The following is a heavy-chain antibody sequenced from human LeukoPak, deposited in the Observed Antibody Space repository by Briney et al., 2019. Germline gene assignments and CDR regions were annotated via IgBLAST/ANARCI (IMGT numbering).Heavy chain of an antibody. Sequence: GGSLRLSCAASGFSVGSNYMNWVRQAPGKGLEWVSVIYSGGSTYYADSVKGRFTISRDKSKNTLYLQMNSLRAEDTAVYYCARDGNDYYEGSGYPDYFDYWGQGTLVTVSS. CDR3: ARDGNDYYEGSGYPDYFDY. CDR2: IYSGGST. CDR1: GFSVGSNY. V-gene: IGHV3-53*01. J-gene: IGHJ4*02. D-gene: IGHD3-22*01.